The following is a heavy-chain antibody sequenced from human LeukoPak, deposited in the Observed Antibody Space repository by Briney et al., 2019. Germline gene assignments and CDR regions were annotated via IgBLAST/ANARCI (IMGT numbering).Heavy chain of an antibody. J-gene: IGHJ4*02. CDR2: INAGNGNT. D-gene: IGHD2-21*01. CDR1: GYTFTSYA. CDR3: ARVLIRGDEIDY. Sequence: ASVKVSCKASGYTFTSYAMRWVRQAPGQRLEWMGWINAGNGNTKYSQEFQGRVTITRDTSASTAYMELSSLRSEDMAVYYCARVLIRGDEIDYWGQGTLVTVSS. V-gene: IGHV1-3*03.